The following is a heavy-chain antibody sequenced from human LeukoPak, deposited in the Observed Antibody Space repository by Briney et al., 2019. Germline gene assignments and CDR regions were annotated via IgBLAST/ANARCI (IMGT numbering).Heavy chain of an antibody. CDR3: AGGHAPSSSWYPYYFDY. J-gene: IGHJ4*02. Sequence: AAVTVSFKGSGYTFTSYYMHWVRQAPGQGLEWMGLINPSGGSTSNAQKFQGRVTMTRDTSTSTVYMELSSLRSEDTAVYYCAGGHAPSSSWYPYYFDYWGQGTLVTVSS. V-gene: IGHV1-46*01. D-gene: IGHD6-13*01. CDR2: INPSGGST. CDR1: GYTFTSYY.